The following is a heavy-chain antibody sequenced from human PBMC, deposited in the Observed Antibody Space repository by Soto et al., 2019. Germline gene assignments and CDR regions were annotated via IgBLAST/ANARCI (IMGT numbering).Heavy chain of an antibody. CDR2: INPNSGGT. CDR3: ASWRAHSSSSSLYYFDY. Sequence: ASVKVSCKASGYTFTGYYMHWVRQAPGQGLEWMGWINPNSGGTNYAQKFQGRVTMTRDTSISTAYMELSRLRSDDTAVYYCASWRAHSSSSSLYYFDYWGQGTLVTVSS. V-gene: IGHV1-2*02. CDR1: GYTFTGYY. D-gene: IGHD6-6*01. J-gene: IGHJ4*02.